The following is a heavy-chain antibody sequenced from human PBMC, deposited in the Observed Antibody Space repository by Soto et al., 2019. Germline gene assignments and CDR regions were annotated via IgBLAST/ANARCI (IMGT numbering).Heavy chain of an antibody. Sequence: GGSLRLSCGASGITFSSFGLHWVRQAPGKGLEWVAVISHDGNDKYYTDSVKGRFTISRDNSKNTLYLQMNSLRGEDTAIYFCATDLGTTVTTYNFFDPWGQGALVTVSS. V-gene: IGHV3-30*03. D-gene: IGHD4-17*01. CDR3: ATDLGTTVTTYNFFDP. CDR1: GITFSSFG. CDR2: ISHDGNDK. J-gene: IGHJ5*02.